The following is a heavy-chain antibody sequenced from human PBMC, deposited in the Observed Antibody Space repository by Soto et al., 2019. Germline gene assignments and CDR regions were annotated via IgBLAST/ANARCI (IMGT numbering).Heavy chain of an antibody. D-gene: IGHD3-3*01. J-gene: IGHJ4*02. CDR3: ARHGNDFWSGYYYYFDY. CDR1: GGSISSSSYY. V-gene: IGHV4-39*01. CDR2: IYYSGST. Sequence: PSETLSLTCTVSGGSISSSSYYWGWIRQPPGKGLEWIGSIYYSGSTYYNPSLKSRVTISVDTSKNQFSLKLSSVTAADTAVYYCARHGNDFWSGYYYYFDYWGQGTLVTVSS.